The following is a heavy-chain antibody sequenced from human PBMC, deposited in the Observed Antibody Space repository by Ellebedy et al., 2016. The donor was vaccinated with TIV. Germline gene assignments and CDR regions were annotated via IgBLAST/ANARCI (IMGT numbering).Heavy chain of an antibody. D-gene: IGHD6-13*01. J-gene: IGHJ4*02. CDR1: GFTFSSYG. CDR2: IWYDGSNK. V-gene: IGHV3-33*06. CDR3: AKDALEYSSSWYGTDYFDY. Sequence: GESLKISCAASGFTFSSYGMHWVRQAPGKGLEWVAVIWYDGSNKYYADSVKGRFTISRDNSKNTLYLQMNSLRAEDTAVYYCAKDALEYSSSWYGTDYFDYWGQGTLVTVSS.